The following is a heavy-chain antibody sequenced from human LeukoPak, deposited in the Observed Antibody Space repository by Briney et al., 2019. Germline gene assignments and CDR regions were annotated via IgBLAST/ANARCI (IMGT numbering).Heavy chain of an antibody. D-gene: IGHD3-22*01. CDR3: AKQYRSRYYYDNSAYDY. Sequence: PGGSLRLSCAASGFTFSSYWMHWVRQVPGKGLVWVSRIKSDGSSTNYADSVKGRFTISRDNSENTLYLQMDSLRTEDTAVYYCAKQYRSRYYYDNSAYDYWGQGTLVTVSS. V-gene: IGHV3-74*01. CDR1: GFTFSSYW. J-gene: IGHJ4*02. CDR2: IKSDGSST.